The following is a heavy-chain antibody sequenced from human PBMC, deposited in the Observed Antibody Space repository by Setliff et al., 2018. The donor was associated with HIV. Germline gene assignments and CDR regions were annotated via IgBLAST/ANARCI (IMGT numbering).Heavy chain of an antibody. V-gene: IGHV3-30*02. Sequence: GESLKISCAASGFSFGSYGLHWVRQAPGKGLEWLTFIRYDGTNEYYADSVKGRSSISRDNSKNTVNLQMSSLIGEDTAVYYCAKDRYSTGWHLDHWGQGTPVTVSS. D-gene: IGHD6-19*01. CDR2: IRYDGTNE. CDR3: AKDRYSTGWHLDH. CDR1: GFSFGSYG. J-gene: IGHJ4*02.